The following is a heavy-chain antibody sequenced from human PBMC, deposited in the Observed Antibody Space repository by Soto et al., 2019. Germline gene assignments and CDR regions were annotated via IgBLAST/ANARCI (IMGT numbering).Heavy chain of an antibody. V-gene: IGHV4-34*01. CDR2: INHSGST. J-gene: IGHJ4*02. Sequence: SETLSLTCAVYGGSFSGYYWSWIRQPPGKGLEWIGEINHSGSTNYNPSLKSRVTISVDTSKNQFSLKLSSVTAADTAVYYCASKGGIAAPRNDYWGQGTLVTVSS. D-gene: IGHD6-13*01. CDR3: ASKGGIAAPRNDY. CDR1: GGSFSGYY.